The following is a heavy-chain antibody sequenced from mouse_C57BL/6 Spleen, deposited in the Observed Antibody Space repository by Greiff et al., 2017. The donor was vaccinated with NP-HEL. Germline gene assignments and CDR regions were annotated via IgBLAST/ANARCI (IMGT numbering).Heavy chain of an antibody. CDR2: IDPEDGET. CDR1: GFNIKDYY. Sequence: EVQLQQSGAELVKPGASVKLSCTASGFNIKDYYMHWVKQRTEQGLEWIGRIDPEDGETKYAPKFQGKANITADTSSNTAYLQLSSLTSEDTAVYYCARSFITTVVATRGYFDVWGTGTTVTVSS. CDR3: ARSFITTVVATRGYFDV. D-gene: IGHD1-1*01. J-gene: IGHJ1*03. V-gene: IGHV14-2*01.